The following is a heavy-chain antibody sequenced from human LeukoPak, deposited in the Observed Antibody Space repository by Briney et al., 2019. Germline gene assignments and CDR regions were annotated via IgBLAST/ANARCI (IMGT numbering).Heavy chain of an antibody. V-gene: IGHV3-74*01. Sequence: PGGSLRLSCAASGFTFSSHWMHWVRQAPGKGLVWVARINGDGSSTRYADSVKGRFTISRDNSKNTLYLQMNSLRTEDTAVYFCAKEIYYDSSAFFDYWGQGTLVTVSS. J-gene: IGHJ4*02. CDR3: AKEIYYDSSAFFDY. CDR1: GFTFSSHW. CDR2: INGDGSST. D-gene: IGHD3-22*01.